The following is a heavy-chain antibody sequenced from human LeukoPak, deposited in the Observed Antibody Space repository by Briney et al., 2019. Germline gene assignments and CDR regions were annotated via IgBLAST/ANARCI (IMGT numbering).Heavy chain of an antibody. V-gene: IGHV3-74*01. CDR2: IIGDGSVT. D-gene: IGHD3/OR15-3a*01. CDR3: ARFGPTTFADF. Sequence: PGGSLRLSCAASEFAFSANWMHWVRQAPGRGLVWVSRIIGDGSVTNYADSVKGRFTISRDNAKNTLYLQMNSLRAEDTAVYYCARFGPTTFADFWGQGTLVTVSS. CDR1: EFAFSANW. J-gene: IGHJ4*02.